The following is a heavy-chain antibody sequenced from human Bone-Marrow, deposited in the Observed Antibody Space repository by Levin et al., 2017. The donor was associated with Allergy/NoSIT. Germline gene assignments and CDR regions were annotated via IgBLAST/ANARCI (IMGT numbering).Heavy chain of an antibody. V-gene: IGHV3-53*01. J-gene: IGHJ4*02. CDR3: SRKTDSSPPGDY. CDR2: IYSSGVT. D-gene: IGHD6-13*01. Sequence: GESLKISCIVSEFTVSNNYMSWVRQAPGKGMEWVSTIYSSGVTNYADSVKGRFIISRDKSKNTLYLQMNRLRDEDTAVYYCSRKTDSSPPGDYWGPGTLVTVSS. CDR1: EFTVSNNY.